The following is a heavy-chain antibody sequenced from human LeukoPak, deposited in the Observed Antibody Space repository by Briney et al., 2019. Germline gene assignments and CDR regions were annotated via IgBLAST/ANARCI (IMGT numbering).Heavy chain of an antibody. J-gene: IGHJ4*02. CDR3: AKATGTFYYFDY. CDR2: ISGSGGST. D-gene: IGHD1-1*01. Sequence: GGSQRLSCAASGFTFGSYAMSWVRQAPGKGLEWVSAISGSGGSTYYADSVKGRFTISRDNSKNTLYLQMNSLRAEDTAVYYCAKATGTFYYFDYWGQGTLVTVSS. CDR1: GFTFGSYA. V-gene: IGHV3-23*01.